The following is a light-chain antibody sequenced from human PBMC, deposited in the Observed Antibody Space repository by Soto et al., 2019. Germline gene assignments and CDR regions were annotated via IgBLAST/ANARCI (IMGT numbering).Light chain of an antibody. J-gene: IGLJ2*01. CDR1: SSDVGGYIY. CDR3: SSYTSSSTLVL. CDR2: EVS. Sequence: QSALTQPASVSGSPGQSITISCTGTSSDVGGYIYVSWYQQHPGKAPKLMLYEVSTRPSGVSTRFSGSKSGNTASLTISGLQAEDEADYYCSSYTSSSTLVLFGGGTQLTVL. V-gene: IGLV2-14*01.